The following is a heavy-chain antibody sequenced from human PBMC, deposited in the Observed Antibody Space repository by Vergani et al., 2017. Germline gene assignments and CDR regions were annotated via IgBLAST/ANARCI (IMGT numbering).Heavy chain of an antibody. Sequence: EVPLVPSGAAVKTPGESMKISCKGSGYSFTSYWIGWVRQMPGKGLEWMGIIYPGDSDTRYSPSFQGQVTISADKSISTAYLQWSSLKASDTAMYYCARHRGWGLVVVAATPWYYYYGMDVWCQGTTVTVSS. J-gene: IGHJ6*02. CDR3: ARHRGWGLVVVAATPWYYYYGMDV. D-gene: IGHD2-15*01. CDR2: IYPGDSDT. CDR1: GYSFTSYW. V-gene: IGHV5-51*01.